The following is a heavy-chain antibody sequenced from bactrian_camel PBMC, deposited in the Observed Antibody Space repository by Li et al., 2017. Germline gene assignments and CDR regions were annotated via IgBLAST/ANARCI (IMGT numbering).Heavy chain of an antibody. CDR2: ISAGGSSK. CDR3: VSDTCSKSTCYTRNYNY. D-gene: IGHD2*01. Sequence: QLVESGEDLVQPGGSLRLSCATSGFTFSTSPMTWVRQTPGKGLEWVSGISAGGSSKYYADAVKGRFTISRDNAKNTLYLQLNSLKTEDTAMYYCVSDTCSKSTCYTRNYNYWGQGTQVTVS. J-gene: IGHJ4*01. V-gene: IGHV3S30*01. CDR1: GFTFSTSP.